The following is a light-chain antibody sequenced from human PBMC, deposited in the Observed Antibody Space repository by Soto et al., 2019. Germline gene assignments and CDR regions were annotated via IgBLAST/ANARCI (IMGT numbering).Light chain of an antibody. CDR2: DAS. Sequence: EIVLTQSPPTLSLSPGDRATLSCRASQSVSTYLAWYQQRPGQAPRLLIYDASNRATGIPARFSGSGSGTDFTLTISRLEPEDFAVYYCQQYAISPWAFGQGTKVDIK. CDR3: QQYAISPWA. V-gene: IGKV3-11*01. J-gene: IGKJ1*01. CDR1: QSVSTY.